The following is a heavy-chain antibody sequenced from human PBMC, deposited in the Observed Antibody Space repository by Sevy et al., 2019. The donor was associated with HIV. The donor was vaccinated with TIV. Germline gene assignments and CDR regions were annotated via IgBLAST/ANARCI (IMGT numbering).Heavy chain of an antibody. V-gene: IGHV3-30-3*01. Sequence: GGSLRLSCGVSGFPFSRHAMHWVRQAPGKGLEWVAVISYDGRNQDYADSVKGRFTISRDNPMNTLHLQMNSLGVEDTALYFCAGDGGPRQIDVWGQGTTVTVSS. D-gene: IGHD3-10*01. CDR3: AGDGGPRQIDV. CDR2: ISYDGRNQ. CDR1: GFPFSRHA. J-gene: IGHJ6*02.